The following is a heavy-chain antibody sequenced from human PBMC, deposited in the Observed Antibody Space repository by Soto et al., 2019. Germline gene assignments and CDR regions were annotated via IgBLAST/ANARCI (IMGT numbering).Heavy chain of an antibody. D-gene: IGHD6-13*01. V-gene: IGHV3-15*01. Sequence: EVQLVESGGGLVKPGGSLRLSCAASGFTFSNAWMSWVRQAPGKGLEWVGRIKSKTDGGTTDYAAPVKGRFTISRDDSKNTLYLQMNSLKTEDTAVYYCTTDLRTPIAGPDYYYYYYMVVWGKGTTVTVSS. CDR3: TTDLRTPIAGPDYYYYYYMVV. CDR2: IKSKTDGGTT. CDR1: GFTFSNAW. J-gene: IGHJ6*03.